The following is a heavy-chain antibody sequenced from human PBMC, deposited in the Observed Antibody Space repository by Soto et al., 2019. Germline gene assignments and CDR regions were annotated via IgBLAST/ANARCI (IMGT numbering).Heavy chain of an antibody. CDR2: IIPIFGTA. J-gene: IGHJ6*02. V-gene: IGHV1-69*13. Sequence: VKVSCKASGGTFSSYAISWVRQAPGQGLEWMGGIIPIFGTANYAQKFQGRVTITADESTSTAYMELSSLRSEDTAVYYCARGVLMVYARRSYYYGMDVWGQGTTVTVSS. CDR3: ARGVLMVYARRSYYYGMDV. CDR1: GGTFSSYA. D-gene: IGHD2-8*01.